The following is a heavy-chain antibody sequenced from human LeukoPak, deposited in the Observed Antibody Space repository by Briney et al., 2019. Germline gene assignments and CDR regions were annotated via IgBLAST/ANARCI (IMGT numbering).Heavy chain of an antibody. CDR2: INSDGSST. V-gene: IGHV3-74*01. CDR1: GYSFTSYW. J-gene: IGHJ6*02. Sequence: GESLKISCKGSGYSFTSYWMHWVRQAPGKGLVWVSRINSDGSSTSYADSVKGRFTISRDNAKNTLYLQMNSLRAEDTAVYYCASLSPNYYYYGMDVWGQGTTVTVSS. CDR3: ASLSPNYYYYGMDV.